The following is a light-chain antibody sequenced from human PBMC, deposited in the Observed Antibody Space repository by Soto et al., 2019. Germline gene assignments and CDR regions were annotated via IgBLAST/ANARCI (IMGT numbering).Light chain of an antibody. CDR1: SSNIGSAY. Sequence: QLVLTQPPSASGTPGQTVTISCSGSSSNIGSAYIYWYQHLPGTAPNLLIYRNNQRPSGVPDRFSASKSGTSASLAISGLRSEDEADYYCAAWDDSLVVFGGGTKLTVL. CDR2: RNN. CDR3: AAWDDSLVV. J-gene: IGLJ2*01. V-gene: IGLV1-47*01.